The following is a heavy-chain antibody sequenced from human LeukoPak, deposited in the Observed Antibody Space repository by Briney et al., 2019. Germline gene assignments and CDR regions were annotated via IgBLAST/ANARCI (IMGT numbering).Heavy chain of an antibody. CDR1: GASIRHYY. Sequence: SETLSLTCNVSGASIRHYYWSWIRQPAGKGLEWIGRIVPGGSTDYNPSLKSRVTMSVDTSKSQFSLKLSSVTAADTAVYYCAKEGAAPGPDFDYWGQGILVIVSS. CDR3: AKEGAAPGPDFDY. D-gene: IGHD6-13*01. CDR2: IVPGGST. J-gene: IGHJ4*02. V-gene: IGHV4-4*07.